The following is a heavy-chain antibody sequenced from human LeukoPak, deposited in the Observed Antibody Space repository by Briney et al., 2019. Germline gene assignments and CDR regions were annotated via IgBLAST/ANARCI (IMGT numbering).Heavy chain of an antibody. CDR1: GFTFSSYA. Sequence: GGSLRLSCAASGFTFSSYAMHWVRQAPGKGLGWVAVISYDGSNKYYADSVKGRFTISRDNSKNTLYLQMNSLRAEDTAVYYCAILIAAAGPPVDYWGQGTLVTVSS. J-gene: IGHJ4*02. V-gene: IGHV3-30-3*01. CDR3: AILIAAAGPPVDY. CDR2: ISYDGSNK. D-gene: IGHD6-13*01.